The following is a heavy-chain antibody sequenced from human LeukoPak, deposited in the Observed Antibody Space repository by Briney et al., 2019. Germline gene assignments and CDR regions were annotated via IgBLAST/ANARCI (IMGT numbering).Heavy chain of an antibody. J-gene: IGHJ4*02. CDR1: GYTFTGYY. D-gene: IGHD5-12*01. CDR2: INPNSGGT. V-gene: IGHV1-2*06. Sequence: ASVTVSCTASGYTFTGYYMHWVRQAPGQGLEWMGRINPNSGGTNYAQKFQGRVTMTRDTSISTAYMELSRLRSDDTAVYYCARDQWGYSGYDLSSFIDYWGQGTLVTVSS. CDR3: ARDQWGYSGYDLSSFIDY.